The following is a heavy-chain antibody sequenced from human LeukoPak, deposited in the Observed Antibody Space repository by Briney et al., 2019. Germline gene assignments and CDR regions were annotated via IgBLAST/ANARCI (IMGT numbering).Heavy chain of an antibody. CDR1: GGTFSSYA. CDR3: ARDRAEYLRPDAFDI. D-gene: IGHD6-6*01. Sequence: SVKVSCKASGGTFSSYAIGWVRQAPGQGLEWMGRIIPIFGTANYAQKFQGRVTITTDESTSTAYMELSSLRSEDTAVYYCARDRAEYLRPDAFDIWGQGTMVTVSS. J-gene: IGHJ3*02. CDR2: IIPIFGTA. V-gene: IGHV1-69*05.